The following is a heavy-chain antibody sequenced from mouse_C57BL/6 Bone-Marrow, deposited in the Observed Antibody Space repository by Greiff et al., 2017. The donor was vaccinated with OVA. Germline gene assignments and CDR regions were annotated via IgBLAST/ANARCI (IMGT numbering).Heavy chain of an antibody. CDR1: GYTFTSYG. D-gene: IGHD2-10*02. J-gene: IGHJ4*01. Sequence: QVQLQQSGAELARPGASVKLSCKASGYTFTSYGISWVKQRTGQGLEWIGEIYPRSGNTYYNEKFKGQATLTADKSSSTAYMELRSLTSEDSAGYCGARRGYGNYLYYYAMDYWGQGTSVTVSS. CDR3: ARRGYGNYLYYYAMDY. V-gene: IGHV1-81*01. CDR2: IYPRSGNT.